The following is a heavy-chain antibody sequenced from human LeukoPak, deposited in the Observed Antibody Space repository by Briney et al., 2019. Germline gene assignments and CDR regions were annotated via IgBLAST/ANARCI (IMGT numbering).Heavy chain of an antibody. D-gene: IGHD6-19*01. Sequence: PGGSLRLSCAASGFTFSNAWMSWVRQAPGKGLEWVAFIRYDGSNKYYADSVKGRFTISRDNSKNTLYLQMNSLRAEDTAVYYCAKDFPSYSSGPHNYYYYGMDVWGQGTTVTVSS. J-gene: IGHJ6*02. CDR1: GFTFSNAW. CDR3: AKDFPSYSSGPHNYYYYGMDV. V-gene: IGHV3-30*02. CDR2: IRYDGSNK.